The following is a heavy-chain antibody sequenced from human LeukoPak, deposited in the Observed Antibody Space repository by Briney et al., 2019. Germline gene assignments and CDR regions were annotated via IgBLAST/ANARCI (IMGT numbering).Heavy chain of an antibody. CDR2: INAGNGNT. D-gene: IGHD3-16*02. Sequence: ASVKVSCKASGYTFTSYAMHWVRQAPGQRLEWMGWINAGNGNTKYSQKFQGRVTITRDTSASTAYMELSSLRSEDTAVYYCARGPDYVWGSYRHREGIFDYWGQGTLVTVSS. CDR3: ARGPDYVWGSYRHREGIFDY. V-gene: IGHV1-3*01. CDR1: GYTFTSYA. J-gene: IGHJ4*02.